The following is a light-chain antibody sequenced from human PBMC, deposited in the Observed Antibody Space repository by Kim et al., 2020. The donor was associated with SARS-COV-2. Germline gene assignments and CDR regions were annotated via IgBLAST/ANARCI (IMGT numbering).Light chain of an antibody. V-gene: IGLV3-19*01. J-gene: IGLJ2*01. CDR1: SLRTYF. CDR3: NSRDSSDNPVV. Sequence: SSELTQDPVVPVALGQTDRITCQGDSLRTYFASWYQRKPGQAPVLVIYGKDNRPSGIPDRFSGSSSGDSASLTITGAQAEDEADYYCNSRDSSDNPVVFG. CDR2: GKD.